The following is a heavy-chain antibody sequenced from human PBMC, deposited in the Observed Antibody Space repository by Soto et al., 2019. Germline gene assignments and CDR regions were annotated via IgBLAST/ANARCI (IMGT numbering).Heavy chain of an antibody. CDR2: ISGTAVST. Sequence: LESGGGLAQPGGSLRLSCVASGFSFSKYAMNWVRQAPGKGLEWVASISGTAVSTDYEDSVKGRFTISRDNSKNTLSLQMDNLRVEDTSIYFCVNWNDEDVDWGQGTLVAVSS. V-gene: IGHV3-23*01. CDR3: VNWNDEDVD. D-gene: IGHD1-1*01. CDR1: GFSFSKYA. J-gene: IGHJ4*01.